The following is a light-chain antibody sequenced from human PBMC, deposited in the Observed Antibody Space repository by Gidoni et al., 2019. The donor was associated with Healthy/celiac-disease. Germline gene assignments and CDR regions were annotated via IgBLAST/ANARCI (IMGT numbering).Light chain of an antibody. CDR3: QQYGSSLWT. V-gene: IGKV3-20*01. Sequence: EIVLTQSPGTLSLSPGERATLSCRASQSVSSSYLAWYQQKPGQAPRLLIYGASSRATGIPDRCSGSGSGTDFTLTISRLEPEDFAVYYCQQYGSSLWTFXHXTKVEIK. CDR1: QSVSSSY. CDR2: GAS. J-gene: IGKJ1*01.